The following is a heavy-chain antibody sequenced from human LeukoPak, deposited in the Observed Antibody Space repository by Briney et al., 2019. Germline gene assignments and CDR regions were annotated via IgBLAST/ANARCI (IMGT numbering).Heavy chain of an antibody. CDR2: ISWNSGSI. J-gene: IGHJ4*02. D-gene: IGHD5-24*01. Sequence: GGSLRLSCAASGFTFDDYAMHWVRQAPGKGLEWVSGISWNSGSIGYADSVKGRFTISRDNSKNTLYLQMNSLRAEDTAVYYCARGAGYNYPYYFDYWGQGTLVTVSS. V-gene: IGHV3-9*01. CDR3: ARGAGYNYPYYFDY. CDR1: GFTFDDYA.